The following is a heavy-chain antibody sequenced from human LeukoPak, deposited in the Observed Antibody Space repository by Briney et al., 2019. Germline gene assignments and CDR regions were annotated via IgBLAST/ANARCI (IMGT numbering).Heavy chain of an antibody. CDR1: GFTFSSYS. CDR2: ISSGSSHI. D-gene: IGHD5-12*01. Sequence: GGSLRLSCGASGFTFSSYSMNWVRQAPGKGLEWVSSISSGSSHIYYADSVKGRFTISRDNAKNSLYLQMNSLRAEDTAVYYCARGSPDYLPKKDDAFDIWGQGTMVTVSS. J-gene: IGHJ3*02. CDR3: ARGSPDYLPKKDDAFDI. V-gene: IGHV3-21*01.